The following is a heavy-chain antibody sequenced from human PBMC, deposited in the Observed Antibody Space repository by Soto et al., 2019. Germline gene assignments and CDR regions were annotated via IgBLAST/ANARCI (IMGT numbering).Heavy chain of an antibody. Sequence: ASVKVSCKASGGTFSSYAISWVRQAPGQGLEWMGGIIPIFGTANYAQKFQGRVTITADESTSTAYMELSSLRSEDTAVYYCASSLYYYDSSGYPHDAFDIWGQGTMVTVSS. V-gene: IGHV1-69*13. CDR2: IIPIFGTA. CDR1: GGTFSSYA. CDR3: ASSLYYYDSSGYPHDAFDI. D-gene: IGHD3-22*01. J-gene: IGHJ3*02.